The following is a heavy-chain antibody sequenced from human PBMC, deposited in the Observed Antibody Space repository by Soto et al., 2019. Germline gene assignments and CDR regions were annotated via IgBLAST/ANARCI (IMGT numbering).Heavy chain of an antibody. V-gene: IGHV3-23*01. J-gene: IGHJ1*01. CDR1: GFTFSRYA. Sequence: EVQLLESGGGLVQPGGSLRLSCAASGFTFSRYAMSWVRQAPGKGLEWVSAISGSGGSTYYADSVKGRFTISRDNSKNTLYLQMNSLRAEDPAVYYCAKAGSIMIGRVVGPLEPDYFQHWGQGTLVTVSS. CDR2: ISGSGGST. CDR3: AKAGSIMIGRVVGPLEPDYFQH. D-gene: IGHD3-16*01.